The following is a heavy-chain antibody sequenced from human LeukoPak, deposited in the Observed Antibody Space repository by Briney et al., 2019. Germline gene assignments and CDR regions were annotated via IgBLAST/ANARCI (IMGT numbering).Heavy chain of an antibody. J-gene: IGHJ4*02. Sequence: GGSLRLSCAASGFTFSSYAMSWVRQAPGKGLEWVSAISGSGGSTYYADSVKGRFTISRDNSKNTLYLQMNSLRAEDTAVYYCATGLVGYCSSTSCSLDYWGQGTLVTVSS. CDR3: ATGLVGYCSSTSCSLDY. CDR1: GFTFSSYA. V-gene: IGHV3-23*01. D-gene: IGHD2-2*01. CDR2: ISGSGGST.